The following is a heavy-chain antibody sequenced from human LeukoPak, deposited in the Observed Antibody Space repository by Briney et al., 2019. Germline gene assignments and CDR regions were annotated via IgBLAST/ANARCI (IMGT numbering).Heavy chain of an antibody. J-gene: IGHJ4*02. Sequence: GGSLRLSCAAPGFIFDNYAIHWVRQAPGKGLEWVSLISGDGGSTFYADSVRGRFTISRDNTKNTLYLQMSSLRAGDTAVYFCATYKVVVSCFVYWGQGSLVTVSS. CDR3: ATYKVVVSCFVY. CDR1: GFIFDNYA. V-gene: IGHV3-43*02. D-gene: IGHD3-22*01. CDR2: ISGDGGST.